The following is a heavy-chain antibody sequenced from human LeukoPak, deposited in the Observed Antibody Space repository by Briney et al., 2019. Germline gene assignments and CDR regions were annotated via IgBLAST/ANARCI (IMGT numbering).Heavy chain of an antibody. CDR2: IRYDGSNK. CDR1: GFTFSNYG. J-gene: IGHJ2*01. D-gene: IGHD2-15*01. Sequence: SGGSLRLSCAASGFTFSNYGMNWVRQGPGKGLEWVSFIRYDGSNKYYADSVKGRFTISRDNSKNTLYLQMNSLRAEDTAVYYCAKGSAFFWYFDLWGRGTLVTVSS. CDR3: AKGSAFFWYFDL. V-gene: IGHV3-30*02.